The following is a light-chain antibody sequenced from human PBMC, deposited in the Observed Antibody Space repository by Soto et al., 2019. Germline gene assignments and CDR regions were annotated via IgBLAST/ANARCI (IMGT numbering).Light chain of an antibody. Sequence: ETLMTQSPDTLSVSLGERATLSCRASQSLRSSLAWYQQKPGQAPGLLIYGASSRATGIPDRFTGSGSGTDFTLTISRLEPEDFAVYYCQQDVISPWAFGQGTKVDIK. CDR2: GAS. V-gene: IGKV3-20*01. CDR1: QSLRSS. CDR3: QQDVISPWA. J-gene: IGKJ1*01.